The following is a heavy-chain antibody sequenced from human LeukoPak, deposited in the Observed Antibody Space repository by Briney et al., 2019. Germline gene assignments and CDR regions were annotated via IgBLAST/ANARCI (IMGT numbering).Heavy chain of an antibody. CDR2: IRPSGDNT. J-gene: IGHJ4*02. D-gene: IGHD1-26*01. CDR1: GFTFSSYD. Sequence: GGSLRLSCAASGFTFSSYDMTWVRQAPGRGLEWVSSIRPSGDNTYYGDSVKGRFTISRDNSKNTLYLQVNSLRAEDTAVYYCAKDKSFSGYSVYWGQGTLVTVSS. V-gene: IGHV3-23*01. CDR3: AKDKSFSGYSVY.